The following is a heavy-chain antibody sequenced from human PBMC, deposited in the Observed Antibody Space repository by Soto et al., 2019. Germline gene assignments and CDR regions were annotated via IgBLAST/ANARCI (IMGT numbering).Heavy chain of an antibody. J-gene: IGHJ4*02. CDR3: ARVLRRDGYNFIDY. CDR2: IWYDGSNK. V-gene: IGHV3-33*01. CDR1: GSTFSSYG. D-gene: IGHD5-12*01. Sequence: HPGGSLRLSCAASGSTFSSYGMHWVRQAPGKGLEWVAVIWYDGSNKYYADSVKGRFTISRDNSKNTLYLQMNSLRAEDTAVYYCARVLRRDGYNFIDYWGQGTLVTVSS.